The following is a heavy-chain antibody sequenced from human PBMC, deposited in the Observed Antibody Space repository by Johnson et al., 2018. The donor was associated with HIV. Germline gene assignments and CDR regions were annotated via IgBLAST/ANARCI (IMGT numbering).Heavy chain of an antibody. CDR2: INWNGGST. D-gene: IGHD6-13*01. V-gene: IGHV3-20*04. Sequence: VQLVESRGGVVRPGGSLRLSCAASGFTFDDYGMSWVRQAPGKGLEWVSGINWNGGSTGYADSVKGRFTISRDNAKNSLYLQMNSLGAEDTALYYCARDPGGAAVAGDAFDIWGQGTMVTVSS. J-gene: IGHJ3*02. CDR1: GFTFDDYG. CDR3: ARDPGGAAVAGDAFDI.